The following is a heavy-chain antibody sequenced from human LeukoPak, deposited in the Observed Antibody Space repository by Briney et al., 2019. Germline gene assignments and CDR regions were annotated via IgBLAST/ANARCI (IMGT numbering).Heavy chain of an antibody. CDR3: ARVPAVVAAIPLFDY. D-gene: IGHD2-15*01. CDR1: GYSISSGYY. Sequence: SETLSLTCTVSGYSISSGYYWDWIRQPPGKGLEGIGTPSHIGSSYYNPSLKSLVTISVDTSKNQFSLNLSSVTAADTAVYYCARVPAVVAAIPLFDYWGQGTLVTVSS. CDR2: PSHIGSS. J-gene: IGHJ4*02. V-gene: IGHV4-38-2*02.